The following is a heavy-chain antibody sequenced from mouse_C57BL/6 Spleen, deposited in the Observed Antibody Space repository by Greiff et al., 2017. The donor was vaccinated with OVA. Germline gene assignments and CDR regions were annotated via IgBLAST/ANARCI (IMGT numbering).Heavy chain of an antibody. CDR3: ARTEGVLYYFDD. CDR1: GYTFTDYY. CDR2: INPNNGGT. J-gene: IGHJ2*01. D-gene: IGHD5-1*01. Sequence: EVKLQQSGPELVKPGASVKISCKASGYTFTDYYMNWVKQSHGKSLEWIGDINPNNGGTSYNQKFKGKATLTVDKSSSTAYMERRSLTSEDAAVNYCARTEGVLYYFDDWGQGTTLTVSS. V-gene: IGHV1-26*01.